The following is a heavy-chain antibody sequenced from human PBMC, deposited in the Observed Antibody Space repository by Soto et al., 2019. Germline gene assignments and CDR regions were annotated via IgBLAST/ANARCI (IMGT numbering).Heavy chain of an antibody. Sequence: ASVKVSCKASGYTFTGYYMHWVRQAPGQGLEWMGWINPNSGGTNYAQKFQGWVTMTRDTSISTAYMELSRLRSDDTAVYYCAREKGDTMVRGVYYYYYGMDVWGQGTTVTVSS. CDR1: GYTFTGYY. CDR3: AREKGDTMVRGVYYYYYGMDV. CDR2: INPNSGGT. V-gene: IGHV1-2*04. J-gene: IGHJ6*02. D-gene: IGHD3-10*01.